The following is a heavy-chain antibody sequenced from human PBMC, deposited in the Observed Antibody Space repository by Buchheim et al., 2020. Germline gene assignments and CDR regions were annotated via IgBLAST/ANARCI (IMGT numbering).Heavy chain of an antibody. Sequence: QLQESGPGLVKPSETLSLTCIVTGGSISSRSYDWSWIRQPPGKGLEWIGYIYYSGSTNYNPSLKIRVTISVNPSKNQFSLKLSSVTAADTAVYYCARYLTVTTWFDPWGQGTL. CDR1: GGSISSRSYD. D-gene: IGHD4-17*01. CDR3: ARYLTVTTWFDP. J-gene: IGHJ5*02. CDR2: IYYSGST. V-gene: IGHV4-61*01.